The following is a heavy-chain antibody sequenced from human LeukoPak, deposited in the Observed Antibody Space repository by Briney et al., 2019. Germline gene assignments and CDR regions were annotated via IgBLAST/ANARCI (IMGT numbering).Heavy chain of an antibody. CDR2: IYHSGST. D-gene: IGHD2-8*01. J-gene: IGHJ5*02. CDR3: ARRTVGYCTNGVCSDWFDP. CDR1: GYSISSGYY. V-gene: IGHV4-38-2*01. Sequence: SETLPLTCAVSGYSISSGYYWGWIRQPPGKGLEWIGSIYHSGSTYYNPSLKSRVTISVDTSKNQFSLKLSSVTAADTAVYYCARRTVGYCTNGVCSDWFDPWGQGTLVTVSS.